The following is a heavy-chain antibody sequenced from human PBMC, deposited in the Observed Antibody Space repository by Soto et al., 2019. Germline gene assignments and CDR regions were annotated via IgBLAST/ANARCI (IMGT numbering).Heavy chain of an antibody. D-gene: IGHD2-15*01. J-gene: IGHJ4*02. Sequence: QVQLVQSGAEVKKPGASVKVSCKASGYTFTSYGISWVRQAPGQGLEWMGWISAYNGNINYAQKLQGRVTMTTDTPTSTASRDLRSLRSADTAVYYCASGGRRVLAPDLIDYCGQGTLVTVSS. V-gene: IGHV1-18*01. CDR3: ASGGRRVLAPDLIDY. CDR2: ISAYNGNI. CDR1: GYTFTSYG.